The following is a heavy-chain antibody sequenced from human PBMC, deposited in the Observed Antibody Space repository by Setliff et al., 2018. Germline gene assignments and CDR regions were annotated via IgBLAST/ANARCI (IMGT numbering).Heavy chain of an antibody. CDR1: GDSISSISYY. CDR3: ARGRNFWSGYYYTDY. J-gene: IGHJ4*02. D-gene: IGHD3-3*01. V-gene: IGHV4-39*01. Sequence: SETLSLTCTVPGDSISSISYYWGWIRQPPGKGLEWIGTIYDSGKTYYNPSLKSRVTISVDTSKNQFSLKLSSVTAADTAVYYCARGRNFWSGYYYTDYWGQGTRVTVSS. CDR2: IYDSGKT.